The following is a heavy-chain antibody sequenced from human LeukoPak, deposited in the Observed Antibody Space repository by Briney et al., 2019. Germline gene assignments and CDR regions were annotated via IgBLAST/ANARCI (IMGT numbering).Heavy chain of an antibody. J-gene: IGHJ4*02. CDR2: ISSSSSYI. Sequence: PGRSLRLSCGVSGFTFSSYSMNWVRQAPGKGLEWVSSISSSSSYIYYADSVKGRFTISRDNAKNSLYLQMNSLGAEDTAVYYCAREGLGYSYGYGFDYWGQGTLVTVSS. CDR1: GFTFSSYS. CDR3: AREGLGYSYGYGFDY. D-gene: IGHD5-18*01. V-gene: IGHV3-21*01.